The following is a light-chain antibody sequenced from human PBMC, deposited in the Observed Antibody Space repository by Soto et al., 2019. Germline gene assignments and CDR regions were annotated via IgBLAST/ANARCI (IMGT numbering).Light chain of an antibody. J-gene: IGKJ5*01. CDR2: NAS. CDR3: QNYDSAPIT. Sequence: EIVLTQSPGTLSLSPGERATLSCRASQSISSNYLAWYQGKPGQAPRLLIYNASNRTTGIPARFSGSGSGTEFTLTISRLEPDDFATYYCQNYDSAPITFGQGTRLEIK. CDR1: QSISSNY. V-gene: IGKV3-20*01.